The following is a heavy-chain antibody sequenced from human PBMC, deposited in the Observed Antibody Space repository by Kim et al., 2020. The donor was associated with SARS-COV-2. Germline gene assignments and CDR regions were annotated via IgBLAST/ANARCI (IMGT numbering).Heavy chain of an antibody. CDR3: ARVFGYCSSGSCPLDF. Sequence: GGSLRLSCAASGFTFNTHSMNWVRQAPGKGLEWVSHISSGSATIYSAESVKGRFTISRDNAKNSMYLQMNSLRAEDTAVYFCARVFGYCSSGSCPLDFWGRGALVSV. J-gene: IGHJ4*02. V-gene: IGHV3-48*04. D-gene: IGHD2-15*01. CDR2: ISSGSATI. CDR1: GFTFNTHS.